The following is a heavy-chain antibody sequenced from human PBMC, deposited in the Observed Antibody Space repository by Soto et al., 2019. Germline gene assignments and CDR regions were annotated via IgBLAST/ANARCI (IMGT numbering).Heavy chain of an antibody. CDR3: ASSVWDYYDSSGYYWFDP. D-gene: IGHD3-22*01. CDR1: GGTFSSYA. CDR2: IIPIFGTA. V-gene: IGHV1-69*01. J-gene: IGHJ5*02. Sequence: QVQLVQSGAEVKKPGSSVKVSCKASGGTFSSYAISWVRQAPGQGLEWMGGIIPIFGTANYAQKFRGRVTITADESTSTAYMELSSLRSEDTAVYYCASSVWDYYDSSGYYWFDPWGQGTLVTVSS.